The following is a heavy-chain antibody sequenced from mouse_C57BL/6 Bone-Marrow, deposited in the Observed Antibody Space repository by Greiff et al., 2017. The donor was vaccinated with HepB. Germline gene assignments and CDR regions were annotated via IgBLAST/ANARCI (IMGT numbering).Heavy chain of an antibody. V-gene: IGHV1-64*01. D-gene: IGHD2-4*01. CDR1: GYTFTSYW. CDR3: TRRGIYDYALYY. CDR2: IHPNSGST. J-gene: IGHJ2*01. Sequence: QVQLKQPGAELVKPGASVKLSCKASGYTFTSYWMHWVKQRPGQGLEWIGMIHPNSGSTNYNAKFKSKPTLTVDKSSSTAYMHLSRLTSEDSAVYYCTRRGIYDYALYYWGQGTTLTVSS.